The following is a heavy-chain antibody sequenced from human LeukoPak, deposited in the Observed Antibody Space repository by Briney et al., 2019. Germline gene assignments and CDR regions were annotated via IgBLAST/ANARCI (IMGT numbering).Heavy chain of an antibody. V-gene: IGHV1-2*02. Sequence: ASVKVSCKASGYTFTGYYIDWVRQAPGQGLEWMGWITPNSGGTKYGQKFQGRVTMTRDTSISTAYMELSSLRSDDTAVYYCARGRYSYGSWGQGTLVTVSS. CDR1: GYTFTGYY. CDR3: ARGRYSYGS. J-gene: IGHJ5*02. D-gene: IGHD5-18*01. CDR2: ITPNSGGT.